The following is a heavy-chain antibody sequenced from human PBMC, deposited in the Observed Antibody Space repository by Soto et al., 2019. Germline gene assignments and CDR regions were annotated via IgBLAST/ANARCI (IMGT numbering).Heavy chain of an antibody. V-gene: IGHV3-30*18. J-gene: IGHJ6*02. CDR1: GFTFSSYG. CDR3: AKDGGYCSSTSCYPGSYYYYGMDV. Sequence: GGSLRLSCAASGFTFSSYGMHWVRQAPGKGLEWVAVISYDGSNKYYADSVKGRFTISRDNSKNTLYLQMNSLRAEDTAVYYCAKDGGYCSSTSCYPGSYYYYGMDVWGQGTTVTVS. D-gene: IGHD2-2*01. CDR2: ISYDGSNK.